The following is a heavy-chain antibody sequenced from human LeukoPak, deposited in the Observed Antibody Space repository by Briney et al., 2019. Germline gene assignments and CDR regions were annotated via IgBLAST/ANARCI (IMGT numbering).Heavy chain of an antibody. Sequence: ASVKVSCKASGYTFTAYYMHWVRQAPGQGREWMGWINPNSGGTNFAQKFQGRVTMTRDTSISTAYMVLSRLRSDDTAVYYCARDGQLDSFDYWGQGTLVTVSS. D-gene: IGHD6-13*01. CDR1: GYTFTAYY. CDR3: ARDGQLDSFDY. J-gene: IGHJ4*02. CDR2: INPNSGGT. V-gene: IGHV1-2*02.